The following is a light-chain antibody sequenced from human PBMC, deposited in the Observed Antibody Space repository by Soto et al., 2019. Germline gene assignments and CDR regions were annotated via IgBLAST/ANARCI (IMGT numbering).Light chain of an antibody. Sequence: DPVMTQSADSLALSLGESSTLNCKSSQSVFYSSNNKNYLAWYQQKPGQPPKLLIYWASTRESGVPDRFSGSGSGTDFTLTISSLQAEDVAVYYCQQYYSTPSITFGQGTRLEIK. CDR2: WAS. J-gene: IGKJ5*01. V-gene: IGKV4-1*01. CDR1: QSVFYSSNNKNY. CDR3: QQYYSTPSIT.